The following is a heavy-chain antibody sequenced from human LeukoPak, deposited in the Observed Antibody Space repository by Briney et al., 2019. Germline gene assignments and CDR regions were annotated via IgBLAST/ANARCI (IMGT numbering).Heavy chain of an antibody. Sequence: SETLSLTCTVSGDSIISNTFSWGWIRQPPGKGLEWIGNVSYTGDTYYNPSLKSRVTMSADTSKNQFSLKVNSVTAADTALYFCVRVDGSGYPPYWGQGTLVTVSS. D-gene: IGHD5-18*01. CDR3: VRVDGSGYPPY. J-gene: IGHJ4*02. CDR1: GDSIISNTFS. V-gene: IGHV4-39*01. CDR2: VSYTGDT.